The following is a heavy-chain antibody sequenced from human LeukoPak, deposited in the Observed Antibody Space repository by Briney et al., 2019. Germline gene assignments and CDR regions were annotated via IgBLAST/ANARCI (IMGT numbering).Heavy chain of an antibody. CDR3: ARDQGLYGGNSGGWFDP. CDR2: IIPIFGTA. J-gene: IGHJ5*02. CDR1: GGTFSSYA. V-gene: IGHV1-69*13. Sequence: ASVKVSCKASGGTFSSYAISWVRQAPGQGLEWMGGIIPIFGTANYAQKFQGRVTITADESTSTAYMELSSLRSEDTAVYYCARDQGLYGGNSGGWFDPWGQGTLVTVSS. D-gene: IGHD4-23*01.